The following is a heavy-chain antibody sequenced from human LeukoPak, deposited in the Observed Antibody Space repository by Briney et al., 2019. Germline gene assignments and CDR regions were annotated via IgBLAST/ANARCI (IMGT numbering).Heavy chain of an antibody. CDR2: IYTSGST. J-gene: IGHJ5*02. V-gene: IGHV4-4*07. D-gene: IGHD2-2*01. CDR1: GGSISSYY. CDR3: ARDIVVVLAARTLNWFDP. Sequence: SETLSLTCTVSGGSISSYYWSWIRQPAGKGLEWIGRIYTSGSTNYNPSLKSRVTMSVDTSKNQFSLKLSSVTAADTAVYYCARDIVVVLAARTLNWFDPWGQGTLVTVSS.